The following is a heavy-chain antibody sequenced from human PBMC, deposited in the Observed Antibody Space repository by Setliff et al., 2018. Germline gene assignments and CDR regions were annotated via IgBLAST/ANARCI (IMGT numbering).Heavy chain of an antibody. CDR1: GGSLRNNF. CDR3: ARLSHAYYYGSGSYFGFDP. J-gene: IGHJ5*02. D-gene: IGHD3-10*01. V-gene: IGHV4-39*01. Sequence: SETLSLTCTVSGGSLRNNFWGWTRQSPGKGLEWIGSLYYSGDTYYNPSLKSRVTMSVDMSKNQFSLKLSSVTAADTAVYYCARLSHAYYYGSGSYFGFDPWGQGTLVTVSS. CDR2: LYYSGDT.